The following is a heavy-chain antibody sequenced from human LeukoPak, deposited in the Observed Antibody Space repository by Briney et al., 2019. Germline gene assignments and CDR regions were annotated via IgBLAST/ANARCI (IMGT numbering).Heavy chain of an antibody. J-gene: IGHJ6*02. CDR1: GFTFSSYA. CDR2: IGGSGGST. Sequence: GGSLRLSCAASGFTFSSYAMSWVRQAPGKGLEWVSAIGGSGGSTYYADSVKGRFTISRDNSKNTLYLQMNSLRAEDTAVYYCAKDGNDYKFYYGMDVWGQGTTVTVSS. V-gene: IGHV3-23*01. CDR3: AKDGNDYKFYYGMDV. D-gene: IGHD4-11*01.